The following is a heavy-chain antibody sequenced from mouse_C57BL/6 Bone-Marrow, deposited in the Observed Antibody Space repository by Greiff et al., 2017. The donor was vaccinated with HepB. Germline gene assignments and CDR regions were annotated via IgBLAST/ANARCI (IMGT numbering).Heavy chain of an antibody. Sequence: EVQRVESEGGLVQPGSSMKLSCTASGFTFSDYYMAWVRQVPEKGLEWVANINYDGSSTYYLDSLKSRFIISRDNAKNILYLQMSSLKSEDTATYYCARVNWDSWFAYWGQGTLVTVSA. V-gene: IGHV5-16*01. CDR1: GFTFSDYY. D-gene: IGHD4-1*01. CDR3: ARVNWDSWFAY. CDR2: INYDGSST. J-gene: IGHJ3*01.